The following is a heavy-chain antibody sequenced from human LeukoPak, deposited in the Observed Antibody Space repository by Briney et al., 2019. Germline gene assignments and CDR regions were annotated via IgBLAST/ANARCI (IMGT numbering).Heavy chain of an antibody. CDR3: ARDGVDRYTGYDGIDY. Sequence: GASVKVSCKASGYIFSGYYIHWVRQAPGQELEWMGLINPHSGGTNYAQNFQGRVTMTGDTSITTAYMELSRLRSDDTAVYFCARDGVDRYTGYDGIDYWGQGTLVTVSS. J-gene: IGHJ4*02. CDR2: INPHSGGT. D-gene: IGHD5-12*01. CDR1: GYIFSGYY. V-gene: IGHV1-2*02.